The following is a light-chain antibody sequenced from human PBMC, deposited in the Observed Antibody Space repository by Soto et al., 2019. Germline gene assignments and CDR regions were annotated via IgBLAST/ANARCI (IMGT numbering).Light chain of an antibody. V-gene: IGKV1-6*01. CDR3: LQDNSYPLT. CDR2: ATS. J-gene: IGKJ4*01. CDR1: QGIRND. Sequence: AIQMTQSPSSLSSSVVEIDTTTSRASQGIRNDLGWYQQKPGKAPNLLIYATSSLRGGVPSRFSGSGSGTDFTLTISSLQPEDFATYYCLQDNSYPLTFGGGTKVDI.